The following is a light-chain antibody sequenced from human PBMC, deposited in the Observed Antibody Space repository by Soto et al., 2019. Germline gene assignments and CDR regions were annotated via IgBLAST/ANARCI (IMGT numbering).Light chain of an antibody. CDR1: QDISHY. Sequence: RVNLSAAAVSASVGDRVTITCRASQDISHYLAWFQQKPGKVPKRLIFAVSNLESGVPSRFSGSGSGTEFTLTISSLQPDDFAPYYCQHSKSYSEAFGQGSKVDI. CDR3: QHSKSYSEA. CDR2: AVS. J-gene: IGKJ1*01. V-gene: IGKV1-17*03.